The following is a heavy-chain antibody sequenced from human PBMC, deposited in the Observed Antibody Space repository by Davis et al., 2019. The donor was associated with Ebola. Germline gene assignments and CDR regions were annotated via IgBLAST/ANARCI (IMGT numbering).Heavy chain of an antibody. V-gene: IGHV4-39*01. CDR1: GGSISSSSYY. D-gene: IGHD3-3*01. CDR3: ARRFWSGYYGGLLDY. CDR2: IYYSGST. Sequence: SETLSLTCTVSGGSISSSSYYWGWIRQPPGKGLEWIGSIYYSGSTYYNPSLKSRVTISVDTSKNQFSLKLSSVTAADTAVYYCARRFWSGYYGGLLDYWGQGTLVTVSS. J-gene: IGHJ4*02.